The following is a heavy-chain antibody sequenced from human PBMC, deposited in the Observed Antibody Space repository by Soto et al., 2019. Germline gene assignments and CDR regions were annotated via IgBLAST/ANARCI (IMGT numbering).Heavy chain of an antibody. Sequence: SETLSLTCSVSGGSVSNKTYYWSWIRQPPGKRLEGVGYVYYSGTTNYNPSIKSRVTISVDMSKNQFSLRLSSVTTADTALYYCARTTAVPNTLRSRYFFDYWGQGTLVTVSS. D-gene: IGHD4-17*01. CDR2: VYYSGTT. CDR3: ARTTAVPNTLRSRYFFDY. J-gene: IGHJ4*02. V-gene: IGHV4-61*01. CDR1: GGSVSNKTYY.